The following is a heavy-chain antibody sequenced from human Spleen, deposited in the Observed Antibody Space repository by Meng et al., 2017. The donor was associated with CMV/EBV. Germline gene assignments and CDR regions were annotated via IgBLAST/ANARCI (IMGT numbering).Heavy chain of an antibody. Sequence: YYWSWLRQPPRKGLEWIGEINHSGSTNYNPSLKSRVTISVDTSKNQFSLKLSSVTAADTAVYYCARGLNSIVVVPAAISSDDRYFDLWGRGTLVTVSS. CDR2: INHSGST. CDR1: YY. D-gene: IGHD2-2*01. V-gene: IGHV4-34*01. J-gene: IGHJ2*01. CDR3: ARGLNSIVVVPAAISSDDRYFDL.